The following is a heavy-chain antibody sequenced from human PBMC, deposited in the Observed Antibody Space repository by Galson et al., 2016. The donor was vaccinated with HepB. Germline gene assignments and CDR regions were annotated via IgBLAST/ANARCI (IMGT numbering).Heavy chain of an antibody. CDR2: IYYNGNT. V-gene: IGHV4-59*11. Sequence: SETLSLTCTVSGASISGHYWSWIRQPPGRGLEWIGYIYYNGNTHYNPSLNSRVTISVDMSNNQFSLKVTSVTDADTAVYYGARLHSQVSEESDPWGQGTLVTVSS. CDR1: GASISGHY. J-gene: IGHJ5*02. D-gene: IGHD2-15*01. CDR3: ARLHSQVSEESDP.